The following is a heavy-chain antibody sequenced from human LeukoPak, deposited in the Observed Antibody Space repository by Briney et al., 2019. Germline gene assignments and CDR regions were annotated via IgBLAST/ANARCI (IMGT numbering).Heavy chain of an antibody. Sequence: GGSLRLSCAASGFTFSSNAMHWVRQAPGKGLEWVAVILYDGSNEDYADSVEGRFTISRDNSKNTLYLQMSSLRVEDTAVYYCAREDDTTMTPIDYWGQGTLVTVSS. D-gene: IGHD5-18*01. J-gene: IGHJ4*02. CDR3: AREDDTTMTPIDY. CDR1: GFTFSSNA. V-gene: IGHV3-30-3*01. CDR2: ILYDGSNE.